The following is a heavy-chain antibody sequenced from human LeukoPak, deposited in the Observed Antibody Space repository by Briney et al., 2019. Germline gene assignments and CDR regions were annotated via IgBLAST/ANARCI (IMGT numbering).Heavy chain of an antibody. J-gene: IGHJ4*02. V-gene: IGHV3-20*04. CDR1: GFTFDDYG. D-gene: IGHD3-22*01. Sequence: PGGSLRLSCAASGFTFDDYGMSWVRQAPGKGLEWVSGINWNGGSTGYADSVKGRFTISRDNAKNSLYLQMNSLRAEDTALYYCARQFTSQDSSGYSRYFDNWGQGTLVTVSS. CDR2: INWNGGST. CDR3: ARQFTSQDSSGYSRYFDN.